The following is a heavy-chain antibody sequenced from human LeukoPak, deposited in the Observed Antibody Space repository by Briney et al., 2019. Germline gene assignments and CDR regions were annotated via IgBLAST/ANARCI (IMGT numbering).Heavy chain of an antibody. D-gene: IGHD3-16*01. Sequence: AGGSLRLSCAASGFSFSNFDMNWVRQAPGKGLEWISYISSTSTTIFYADSVKGRFTISRDNAKNSLYLQMNSLRAEDTAMYYCARRFDYWGQGTLVTVSS. V-gene: IGHV3-48*01. CDR2: ISSTSTTI. CDR1: GFSFSNFD. CDR3: ARRFDY. J-gene: IGHJ4*02.